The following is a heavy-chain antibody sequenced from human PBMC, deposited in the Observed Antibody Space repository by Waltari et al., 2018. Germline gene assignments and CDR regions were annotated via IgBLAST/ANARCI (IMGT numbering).Heavy chain of an antibody. CDR2: INHSGST. V-gene: IGHV4-34*01. CDR1: GGSFSGYY. CDR3: ARALRFDP. J-gene: IGHJ5*02. Sequence: QVQLQQWGAGLLKPSETLSLTCAVYGGSFSGYYWSWIRQPPGKGLEWIGEINHSGSTNYNPSLKSRVTISVDTSKNQFSLKLSSVTAADTAVYYCARALRFDPWGQGTLVTVSS.